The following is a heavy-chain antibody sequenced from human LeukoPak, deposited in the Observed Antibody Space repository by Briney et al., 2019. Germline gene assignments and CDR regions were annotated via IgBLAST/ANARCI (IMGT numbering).Heavy chain of an antibody. J-gene: IGHJ6*02. CDR3: ARDHLGPYYYYGMDV. Sequence: SETLSLTCTVSGGSISSYYWSWIRQPPGKGLEWIGYIYYSGSTNYNPSLRSRVTISVDTSKNQFSLKLSSVTAADTAVYYCARDHLGPYYYYGMDVWGQGTTVTVSS. D-gene: IGHD3-16*01. CDR1: GGSISSYY. V-gene: IGHV4-59*01. CDR2: IYYSGST.